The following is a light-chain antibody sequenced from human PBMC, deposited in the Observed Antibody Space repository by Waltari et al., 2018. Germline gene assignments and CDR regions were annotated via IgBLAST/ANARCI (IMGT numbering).Light chain of an antibody. CDR3: QQSYSTPPLT. V-gene: IGKV1-39*01. J-gene: IGKJ4*01. Sequence: DIQMTQSPSSLSASVGDRVTITCRESQSISSYLNWYQQTPGTSPKLLIYAASSWQSGGPSRFSGRRSGTDFTLTISSLQPEDFATYYCQQSYSTPPLTFGGGTKVEIK. CDR2: AAS. CDR1: QSISSY.